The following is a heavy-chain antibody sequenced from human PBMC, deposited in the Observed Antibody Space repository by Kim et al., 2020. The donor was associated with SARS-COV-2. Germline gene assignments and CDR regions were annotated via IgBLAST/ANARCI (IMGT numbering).Heavy chain of an antibody. V-gene: IGHV3-9*01. D-gene: IGHD3-3*01. CDR2: ISWNSGSI. CDR1: GFTFGDYA. CDR3: AKDHKLRFLEWLSFGGYFDY. Sequence: GRSLRLSCAASGFTFGDYAMHWVRQAPGKGLEWVSGISWNSGSIGYADSVKGRFTISRDNAKNSLYLQMNSLRAEDTALYYCAKDHKLRFLEWLSFGGYFDYWGQGTLVTVSS. J-gene: IGHJ4*02.